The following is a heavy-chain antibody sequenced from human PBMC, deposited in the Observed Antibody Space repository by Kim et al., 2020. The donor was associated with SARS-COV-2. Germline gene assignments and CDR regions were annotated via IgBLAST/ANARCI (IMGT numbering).Heavy chain of an antibody. D-gene: IGHD2-21*01. CDR2: DGSST. CDR3: AKSDFFDI. Sequence: DGSSTSYADSGQGRFTVSRDNAKNTLYLQMNSLRAEDTAVYYCAKSDFFDIWGQGTMVTVSS. J-gene: IGHJ3*02. V-gene: IGHV3-74*01.